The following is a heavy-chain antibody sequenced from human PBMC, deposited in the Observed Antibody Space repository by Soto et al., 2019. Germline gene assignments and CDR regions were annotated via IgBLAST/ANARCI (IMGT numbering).Heavy chain of an antibody. CDR1: GFTFSDYY. CDR2: ISSSTSHT. J-gene: IGHJ4*02. D-gene: IGHD6-13*01. CDR3: ARGRGAAADYFDF. V-gene: IGHV3-11*05. Sequence: GGSLRLSCAVSGFTFSDYYMTWIRQAPGKGLEWVSYISSSTSHTNYADSVKGRFTISRDNAKNSLFLQMNSLRAEDTSVYYCARGRGAAADYFDFWGPGTLVTVSS.